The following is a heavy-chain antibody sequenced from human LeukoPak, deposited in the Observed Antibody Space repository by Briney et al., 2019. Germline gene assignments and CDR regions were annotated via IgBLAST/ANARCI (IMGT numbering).Heavy chain of an antibody. CDR1: GYTFTSYA. Sequence: SVKVSCKASGYTFTSYAISWVRQAPGQGLEWMGGIIPIFGTANYAQKFQGRVTITADESTSTAYMELSSLRSEDTAVYYCAVLGYCSSTSCRSQLVDYWGQGTLVTVSS. CDR2: IIPIFGTA. J-gene: IGHJ4*02. CDR3: AVLGYCSSTSCRSQLVDY. D-gene: IGHD2-2*01. V-gene: IGHV1-69*13.